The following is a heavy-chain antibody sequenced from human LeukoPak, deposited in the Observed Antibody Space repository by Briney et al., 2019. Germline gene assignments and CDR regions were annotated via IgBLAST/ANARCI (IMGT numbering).Heavy chain of an antibody. CDR1: GYTSTSYD. V-gene: IGHV1-8*01. D-gene: IGHD2-15*01. J-gene: IGHJ4*02. CDR3: ARGVYCSGGSCYPSVDY. CDR2: MNPNSGNT. Sequence: ASVKVSCKASGYTSTSYDINWVRQATGQGLEWMGWMNPNSGNTGYAQKFQGRVTMTRNTSISTAYVELSSLRSEDTAVYYCARGVYCSGGSCYPSVDYWGQGTLVTVSS.